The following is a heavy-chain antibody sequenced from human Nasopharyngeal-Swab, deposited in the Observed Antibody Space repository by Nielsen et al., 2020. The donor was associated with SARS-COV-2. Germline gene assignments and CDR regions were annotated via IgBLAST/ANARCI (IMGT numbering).Heavy chain of an antibody. J-gene: IGHJ5*02. CDR2: IHYTGST. V-gene: IGHV4-39*07. CDR3: ARDNAYCSAARCENWFDP. Sequence: SDTLSLTCTVSGGSISSSSYYWGWIRQPPGKGLEWIGSIHYTGSTYYTSHLKSRVTMSVDTSKNQFSLKLSSVTAADTAVYYCARDNAYCSAARCENWFDPWGQGTLVTVSS. CDR1: GGSISSSSYY. D-gene: IGHD2-15*01.